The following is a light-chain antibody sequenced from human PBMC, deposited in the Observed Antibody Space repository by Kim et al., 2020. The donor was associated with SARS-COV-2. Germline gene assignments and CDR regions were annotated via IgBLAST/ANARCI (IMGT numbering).Light chain of an antibody. CDR1: QFIRKF. CDR2: DVS. J-gene: IGKJ5*01. CDR3: QQNDAFPIT. V-gene: IGKV1-33*01. Sequence: ASVVDRVTITCQATQFIRKFLNWYQQRPGKAPQLLIYDVSNLQTGVPSRFSGSGYGTEFTLTISSLQPEDFATYYCQQNDAFPITFGQGTRLEIK.